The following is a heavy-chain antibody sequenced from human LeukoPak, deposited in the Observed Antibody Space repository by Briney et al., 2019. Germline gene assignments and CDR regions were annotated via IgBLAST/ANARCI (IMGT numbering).Heavy chain of an antibody. CDR3: ARNNDYGDYSIFDY. CDR1: GFSFSIYA. Sequence: PGGSLRLSCAASGFSFSIYAMSWVRQAPGKGLEWVSSISSSSSYIYYADSVKGRFTISRDNAKNSLYLQMNSLRAEDTAVYYCARNNDYGDYSIFDYWGQGTLVTVSS. V-gene: IGHV3-21*01. D-gene: IGHD4-17*01. J-gene: IGHJ4*02. CDR2: ISSSSSYI.